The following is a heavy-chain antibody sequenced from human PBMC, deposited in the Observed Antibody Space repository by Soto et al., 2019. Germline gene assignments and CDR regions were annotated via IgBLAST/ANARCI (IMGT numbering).Heavy chain of an antibody. CDR3: ARDRGSSRWYYAFDI. V-gene: IGHV4-30-4*02. D-gene: IGHD6-13*01. CDR1: GGSISSGDYY. CDR2: VYYTGGS. J-gene: IGHJ3*02. Sequence: PSETLSLTCTVSGGSISSGDYYWSWIRQPPGKGLEWIAYVYYTGGSYYNPSLKSRATISVDTSKNQFSLELSSVTAADTAVYYCARDRGSSRWYYAFDIWGQGKMVTV.